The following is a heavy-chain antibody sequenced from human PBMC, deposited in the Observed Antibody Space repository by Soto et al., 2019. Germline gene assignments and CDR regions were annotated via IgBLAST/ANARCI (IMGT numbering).Heavy chain of an antibody. D-gene: IGHD3-16*02. CDR3: AKGIEGPWDYYYGMDV. Sequence: GGSLRLSCAASGFTFSSFATSWVRQAPGKGLEWVSAISGTGGSTFYADSVQGRFTISRDNSKNTVYLQMNSLRVEDTAIYYCAKGIEGPWDYYYGMDVWGPGPTVTV. V-gene: IGHV3-23*01. CDR2: ISGTGGST. J-gene: IGHJ6*02. CDR1: GFTFSSFA.